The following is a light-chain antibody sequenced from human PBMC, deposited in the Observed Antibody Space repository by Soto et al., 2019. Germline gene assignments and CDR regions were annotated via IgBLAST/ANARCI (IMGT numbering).Light chain of an antibody. CDR3: CSHSASYTFV. CDR1: SSDVSGYNC. Sequence: QSALTQPRSVSGSAGQSATISCTGTSSDVSGYNCVSWYQQHPGKAPQLMIYDVTQRPSGVPDRFSGSKSGNTASLTISGLQAEDEADYYCCSHSASYTFVFGTGTKVTVL. CDR2: DVT. V-gene: IGLV2-11*01. J-gene: IGLJ1*01.